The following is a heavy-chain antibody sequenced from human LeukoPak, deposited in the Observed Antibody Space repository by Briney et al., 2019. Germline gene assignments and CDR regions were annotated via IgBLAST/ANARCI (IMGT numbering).Heavy chain of an antibody. D-gene: IGHD4-17*01. CDR1: GFTFRNYW. CDR2: INIDGSDT. J-gene: IGHJ4*02. Sequence: PGGSLRLSCAASGFTFRNYWMHWVRQAPGKGLVWVSRINIDGSDTSYADSVKGRFTISRDNAKNTLYLQMNSLRAEDTAVYHCARFPTVTTFGYWGQGALVTVSS. CDR3: ARFPTVTTFGY. V-gene: IGHV3-74*01.